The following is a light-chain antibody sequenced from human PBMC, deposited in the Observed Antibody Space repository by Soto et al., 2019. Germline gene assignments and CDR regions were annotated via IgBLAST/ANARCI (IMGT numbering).Light chain of an antibody. J-gene: IGKJ1*01. CDR2: GAY. V-gene: IGKV3-20*01. Sequence: EVVLAQSPGTLSLSPGERATLSCRASQTVGTTYLAWYQHKHGQAPRLLIYGAYTRATGIKDRFSGSRSGTDFTLTIRGMEPEEFAVYFCQIYGSSRWTVGQGNQVDIK. CDR1: QTVGTTY. CDR3: QIYGSSRWT.